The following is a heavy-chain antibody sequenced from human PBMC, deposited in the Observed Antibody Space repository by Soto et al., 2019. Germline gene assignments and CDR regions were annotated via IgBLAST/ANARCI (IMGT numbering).Heavy chain of an antibody. CDR2: ISYDGSNK. CDR3: ARDFEYIVVVPAAPPPGYYYGMDV. V-gene: IGHV3-30-3*01. Sequence: GGSLRLSCAASGFTFSSYAMHWVRQAPGKGLEWVAVISYDGSNKYYADSVKGRFTISRDNSKNTLYLQMNSLRAEDTAVYYCARDFEYIVVVPAAPPPGYYYGMDVWGQGTTVTVSS. J-gene: IGHJ6*02. CDR1: GFTFSSYA. D-gene: IGHD2-2*01.